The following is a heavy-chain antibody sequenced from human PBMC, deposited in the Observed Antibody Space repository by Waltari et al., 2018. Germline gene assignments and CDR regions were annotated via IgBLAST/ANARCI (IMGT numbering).Heavy chain of an antibody. V-gene: IGHV1-2*02. Sequence: QVQLVQSGAEVMKPGASVKVSCKTYGYSFSDHYLHWVRQAPGQGLDWMGWIKPDSGVTYYAQEFQGRVTLTGDMSISTVYMDFSSLTSDDTAIYYCVRDFDWGPDYWGQGTLVTVSS. CDR2: IKPDSGVT. CDR3: VRDFDWGPDY. J-gene: IGHJ4*02. CDR1: GYSFSDHY. D-gene: IGHD3-9*01.